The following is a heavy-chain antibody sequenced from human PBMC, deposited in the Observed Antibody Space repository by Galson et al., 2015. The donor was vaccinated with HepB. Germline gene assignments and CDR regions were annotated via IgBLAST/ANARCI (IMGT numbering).Heavy chain of an antibody. Sequence: SLRLSCAASGFTFSSYAMHWVRQAPGKGLEYVSAISSNGGSTYYADSVKGRFTISRDNSKNTLYLQMSSLRAEDTAVYYCVKDRVSSGWPPRGYWGQGTLVTVSS. CDR2: ISSNGGST. CDR1: GFTFSSYA. CDR3: VKDRVSSGWPPRGY. V-gene: IGHV3-64D*06. D-gene: IGHD6-19*01. J-gene: IGHJ4*02.